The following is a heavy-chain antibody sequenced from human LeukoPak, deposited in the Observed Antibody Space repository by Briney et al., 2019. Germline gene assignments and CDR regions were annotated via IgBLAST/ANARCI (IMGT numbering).Heavy chain of an antibody. Sequence: SQTLSLTCTVSGGSISSGGYYWSWIRQPPGKGLEWIGYIYHSGSTYYNPSLKSRVTISVDRSKNQFSLKLSSVTAADTAVYYCARHRLARGEHYFDYWGQGTLVTVSS. V-gene: IGHV4-30-2*01. D-gene: IGHD1-1*01. CDR1: GGSISSGGYY. J-gene: IGHJ4*02. CDR2: IYHSGST. CDR3: ARHRLARGEHYFDY.